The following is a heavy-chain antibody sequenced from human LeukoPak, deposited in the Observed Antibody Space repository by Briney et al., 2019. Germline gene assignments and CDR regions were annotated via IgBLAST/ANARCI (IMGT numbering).Heavy chain of an antibody. D-gene: IGHD6-13*01. CDR3: ARYPLSYSSNWHYYFDY. V-gene: IGHV1-18*01. J-gene: IGHJ4*02. CDR2: ISASNGNT. Sequence: ASVKVSCKASGYTFTSYGVSWVRQAPGQALEWMGWISASNGNTNFAQKLQGRVTLTTDTSTSTAYMELRSLTSDDTAVYYCARYPLSYSSNWHYYFDYWGQGTLLTVSS. CDR1: GYTFTSYG.